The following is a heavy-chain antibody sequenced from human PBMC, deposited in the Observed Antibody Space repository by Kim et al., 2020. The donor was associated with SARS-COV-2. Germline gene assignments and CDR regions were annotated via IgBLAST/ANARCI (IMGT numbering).Heavy chain of an antibody. Sequence: TNSNPSLKSRVTISVDTSENQFSLKLSSVTAADTAVYYCARGESRRRIDSWGQGTLVTVSS. CDR2: T. J-gene: IGHJ4*02. CDR3: ARGESRRRIDS. V-gene: IGHV4-34*01.